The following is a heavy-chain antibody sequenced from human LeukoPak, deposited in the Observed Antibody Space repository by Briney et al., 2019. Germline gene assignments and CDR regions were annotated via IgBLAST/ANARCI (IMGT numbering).Heavy chain of an antibody. Sequence: SQTLSLTCTVSGGSISSGGYYWSWIRQHPGKGLEWIGYIYYSGSTYYNPSLKSRVTISVDTSKNQFSLKLSSVTAADTAVYYCARSMIVVVPDGYYFDYWGQGTLVTVSS. D-gene: IGHD3-22*01. CDR3: ARSMIVVVPDGYYFDY. V-gene: IGHV4-31*03. J-gene: IGHJ4*02. CDR2: IYYSGST. CDR1: GGSISSGGYY.